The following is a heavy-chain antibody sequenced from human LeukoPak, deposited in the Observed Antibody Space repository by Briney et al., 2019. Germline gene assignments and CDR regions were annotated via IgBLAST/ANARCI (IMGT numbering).Heavy chain of an antibody. CDR3: GRCAFWSGYADWFDP. D-gene: IGHD3-3*01. CDR1: GGSISSYY. J-gene: IGHJ5*02. V-gene: IGHV4-4*07. Sequence: SETLSLTCTVSGGSISSYYWSWIRQPAGKGLEWIGRIYTSGSTNYNPSLRSRVTMSVDTSKNQFSLKLSSVTAADTAVYYCGRCAFWSGYADWFDPWGQGTLVTVSS. CDR2: IYTSGST.